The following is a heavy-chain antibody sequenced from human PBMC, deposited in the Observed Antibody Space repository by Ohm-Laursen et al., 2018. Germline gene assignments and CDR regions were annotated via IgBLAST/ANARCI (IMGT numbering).Heavy chain of an antibody. J-gene: IGHJ5*02. V-gene: IGHV1-2*02. D-gene: IGHD2-15*01. CDR2: INANSGGT. Sequence: ASVKVSCKASGYTFTGYYMHWVRQAPGQGLEWMGWINANSGGTNCAQKFQGRVTMTRDTSITTAYMELSRLRSDDTAVYYCARSWVKGGLLPVVGWFDPWGQGTLVTVSS. CDR3: ARSWVKGGLLPVVGWFDP. CDR1: GYTFTGYY.